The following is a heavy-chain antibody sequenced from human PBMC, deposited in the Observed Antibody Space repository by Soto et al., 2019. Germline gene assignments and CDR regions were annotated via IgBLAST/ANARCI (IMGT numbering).Heavy chain of an antibody. Sequence: GGSLRLSCAASGFTFSGSAMHWVRQASGKGLEWVGRIRSKANSYATAYAASVKGRFTISRDDSKNTAYLQMNSLKTEDTAVYYCTRHVDRNDDYRTNYYYYYMDVWGKGTTVTVSS. V-gene: IGHV3-73*01. D-gene: IGHD4-4*01. J-gene: IGHJ6*03. CDR2: IRSKANSYAT. CDR1: GFTFSGSA. CDR3: TRHVDRNDDYRTNYYYYYMDV.